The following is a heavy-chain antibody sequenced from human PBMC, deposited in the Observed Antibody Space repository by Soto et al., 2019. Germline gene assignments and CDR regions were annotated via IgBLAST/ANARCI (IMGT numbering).Heavy chain of an antibody. CDR2: IIPIFGTA. D-gene: IGHD3-10*01. J-gene: IGHJ5*02. V-gene: IGHV1-69*13. CDR3: ARRNSHMVRGVYWFDT. CDR1: GGTFSSYA. Sequence: SVKVSCKASGGTFSSYAISWVRQAPGQGLEWMGGIIPIFGTANYAQKFQGRVTITADESTSTAYMELSSLRSEDTAVYYCARRNSHMVRGVYWFDTWGQGDLLTVS.